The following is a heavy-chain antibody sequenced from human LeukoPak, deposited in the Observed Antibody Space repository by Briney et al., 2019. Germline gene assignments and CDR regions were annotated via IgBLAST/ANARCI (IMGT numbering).Heavy chain of an antibody. CDR2: ISGSGGST. CDR3: AKDRRYSYGSFDY. Sequence: PGGSLRLSCAASGFTFSSYAMSWVRQAPGKGLEWVSAISGSGGSTYYADSVKGRFTISRDNSKNTLYLQMNSLSAEDTAVYYCAKDRRYSYGSFDYWGQGTLVTVSS. J-gene: IGHJ4*02. V-gene: IGHV3-23*01. CDR1: GFTFSSYA. D-gene: IGHD5-18*01.